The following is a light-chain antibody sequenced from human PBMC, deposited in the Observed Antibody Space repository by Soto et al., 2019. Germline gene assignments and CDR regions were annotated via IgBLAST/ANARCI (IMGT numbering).Light chain of an antibody. CDR2: KAS. Sequence: DIQMTQSPSTLSASVGDRVTITCRASQSISSWLAWYQQKPGKAPKLLIYKASNLESGVPSRFSGSGSGTEFTLTISSLPTDDFAIYYCQQYDTYTTLGQGTQVEIK. CDR3: QQYDTYTT. CDR1: QSISSW. V-gene: IGKV1-5*03. J-gene: IGKJ1*01.